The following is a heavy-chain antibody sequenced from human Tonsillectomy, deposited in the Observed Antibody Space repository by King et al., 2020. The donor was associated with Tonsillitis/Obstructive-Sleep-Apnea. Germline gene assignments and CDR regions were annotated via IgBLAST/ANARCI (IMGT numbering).Heavy chain of an antibody. CDR2: IKEDETEN. D-gene: IGHD1-1*01. V-gene: IGHV3-7*04. CDR1: GFTFRNYW. CDR3: ARDEETTGFGS. J-gene: IGHJ5*01. Sequence: VQLVESGGGLVQPGGSLRLSCAASGFTFRNYWMNWVRRAPGKGLEWVANIKEDETENYYADSVKGRFTISRDNAKNSLYLQMNSLRPEDTALYYCARDEETTGFGSWGQGTLVTVSS.